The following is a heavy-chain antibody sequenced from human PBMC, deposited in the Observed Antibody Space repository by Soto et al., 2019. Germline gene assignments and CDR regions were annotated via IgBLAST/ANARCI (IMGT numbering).Heavy chain of an antibody. V-gene: IGHV4-39*01. CDR3: ARVGPPADP. CDR2: IYYSGST. Sequence: SETLSLTCTVSGGSISSSSYYWGWIRQPPGKGLEWIGSIYYSGSTYYNPSLKSRVTISVDTSKNQFSLKLRSEDTAVYYCARVGPPADPWGQGTLVTSPQ. CDR1: GGSISSSSYY. J-gene: IGHJ5*02.